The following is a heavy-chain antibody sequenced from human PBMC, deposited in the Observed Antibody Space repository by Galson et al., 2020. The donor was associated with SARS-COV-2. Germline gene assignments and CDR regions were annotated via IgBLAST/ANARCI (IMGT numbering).Heavy chain of an antibody. Sequence: GGSLRLSCAASGFTLSSYEMNWVRQAPGKGLEWVSYISSSGRTIYYADSVKGRFTISRDNAKNSLYLHMNSLRAEDTAVYYCASVVGWYFDYWGQGTLVTVSS. D-gene: IGHD2-2*01. J-gene: IGHJ4*02. CDR3: ASVVGWYFDY. CDR2: ISSSGRTI. CDR1: GFTLSSYE. V-gene: IGHV3-48*03.